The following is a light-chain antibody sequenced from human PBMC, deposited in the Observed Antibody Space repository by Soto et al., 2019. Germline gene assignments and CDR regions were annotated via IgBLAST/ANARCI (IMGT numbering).Light chain of an antibody. Sequence: EIVMTQSPATLSVSPGERATLSCRASQSVSSNLAWYQQKPGQAPRLLIYGASTRATGIPARSSGSGSGTEFTLTISRLQSEDFAVYYCQQYNNWPRSLAFGGGTKVEIK. CDR3: QQYNNWPRSLA. V-gene: IGKV3-15*01. CDR2: GAS. CDR1: QSVSSN. J-gene: IGKJ4*01.